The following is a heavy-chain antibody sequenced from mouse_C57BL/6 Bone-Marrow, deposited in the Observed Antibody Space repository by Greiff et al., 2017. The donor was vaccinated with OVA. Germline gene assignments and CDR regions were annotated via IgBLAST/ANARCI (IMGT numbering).Heavy chain of an antibody. J-gene: IGHJ3*01. CDR3: ARPGGNPAWFAY. CDR1: GYTFTDYN. CDR2: INPNNGGT. D-gene: IGHD2-1*01. Sequence: VQLQQSGPELVKPGASVKMSCKASGYTFTDYNMHWVKQSHGKSLEWIGYINPNNGGTSYNQKFKGKATLTVNKSSSTAYMELRSLTSEDSAVYYCARPGGNPAWFAYWGQGTLVTVSA. V-gene: IGHV1-22*01.